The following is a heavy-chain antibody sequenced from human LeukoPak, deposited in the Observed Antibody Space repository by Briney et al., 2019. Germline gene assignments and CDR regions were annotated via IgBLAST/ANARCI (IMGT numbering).Heavy chain of an antibody. CDR1: GYTFTSYA. D-gene: IGHD2-21*01. V-gene: IGHV1-3*01. J-gene: IGHJ3*02. CDR2: INAGNGNT. CDR3: ARDIPYCGGNCHDAFDI. Sequence: ASVKVSCKASGYTFTSYAMHWVRQAPGQRLEWMGWINAGNGNTKYSQKFQGRVTITRDTSASTVYMELSSLRSEDTAVYYCARDIPYCGGNCHDAFDIWGQGTMVTVSS.